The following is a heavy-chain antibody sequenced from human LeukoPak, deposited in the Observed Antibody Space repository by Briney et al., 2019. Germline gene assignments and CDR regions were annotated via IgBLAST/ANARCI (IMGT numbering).Heavy chain of an antibody. CDR2: INHSGST. D-gene: IGHD2-2*01. Sequence: SETLSLTCAVYGGSFSGHYWSWIRQPPGKGLEWIGEINHSGSTNYNPSLKSRVTISVDTSKNQFSLKLSSVTAADTAVYYCARATYPYYFDYWGQGTLVAVSS. V-gene: IGHV4-34*01. J-gene: IGHJ4*02. CDR1: GGSFSGHY. CDR3: ARATYPYYFDY.